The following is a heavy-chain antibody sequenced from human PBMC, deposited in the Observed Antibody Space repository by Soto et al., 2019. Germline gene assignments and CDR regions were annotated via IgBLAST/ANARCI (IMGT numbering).Heavy chain of an antibody. CDR1: GYTFTSYG. CDR3: ARVYYYGSGSYAGDYYYYMDV. D-gene: IGHD3-10*01. CDR2: ISAYNGNT. Sequence: ASVKVSCKASGYTFTSYGISWVRQAPGQGLGGMGWISAYNGNTNYAQKLQGRVTMTTDTSTSTAYMELRSLRSDDTAVYYCARVYYYGSGSYAGDYYYYMDVWGKGTTVTVSS. V-gene: IGHV1-18*01. J-gene: IGHJ6*03.